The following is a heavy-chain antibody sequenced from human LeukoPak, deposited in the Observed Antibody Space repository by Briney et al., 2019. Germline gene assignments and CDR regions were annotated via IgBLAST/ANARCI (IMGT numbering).Heavy chain of an antibody. CDR2: ITPYNGNT. Sequence: GASVKVSCKASGYTFTDYGLSWVRQAPGQGLEWMGWITPYNGNTNFAQKFQGRVTMTKDSSTNTVYTELTSLRSDDTAVYYCARGGSSAPSPNFNYWGQGALVTVSS. V-gene: IGHV1-18*01. CDR3: ARGGSSAPSPNFNY. J-gene: IGHJ4*02. CDR1: GYTFTDYG. D-gene: IGHD2-15*01.